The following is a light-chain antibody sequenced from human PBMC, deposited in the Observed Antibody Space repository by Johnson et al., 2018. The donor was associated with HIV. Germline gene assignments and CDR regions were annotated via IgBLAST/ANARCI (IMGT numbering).Light chain of an antibody. CDR3: GTWDNSLNSPV. Sequence: QSALTQPPSVSAAPGQTVTISCSGSSSNVGSSFVSWYRQVPGTAPKLLIFENDKRPSGIPDRFSGSKSGTSATLGITGLQTGDEADYYCGTWDNSLNSPVFGTGTKVTVL. CDR1: SSNVGSSF. CDR2: END. V-gene: IGLV1-51*02. J-gene: IGLJ1*01.